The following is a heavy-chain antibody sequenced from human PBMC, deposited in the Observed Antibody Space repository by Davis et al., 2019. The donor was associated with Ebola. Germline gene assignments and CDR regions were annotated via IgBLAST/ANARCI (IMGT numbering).Heavy chain of an antibody. CDR3: ARDKYSSSPIFDY. Sequence: GESLKISCAASGFTFSNYCMSWVRLAPGKGLEWVAKIKQDGGEKNYVDFVKGRFTISRDNAKNSLYLQMTSLRAEDTAVYYCARDKYSSSPIFDYWGQGTVVTVSS. CDR1: GFTFSNYC. J-gene: IGHJ4*02. V-gene: IGHV3-7*01. CDR2: IKQDGGEK. D-gene: IGHD6-6*01.